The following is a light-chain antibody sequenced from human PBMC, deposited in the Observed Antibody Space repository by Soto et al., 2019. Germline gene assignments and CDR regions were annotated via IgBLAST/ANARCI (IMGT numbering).Light chain of an antibody. J-gene: IGKJ1*01. Sequence: DIQITHSPSSVSASVVDRVTITFLASQCISSWLAWYQQKPGKAPKLLIYDASSLESGVPSRFSGSGSGTVFTLTITSLQPDDFATYYCQKYNSYPWKFGQGTKVDIK. CDR3: QKYNSYPWK. CDR1: QCISSW. CDR2: DAS. V-gene: IGKV1-5*01.